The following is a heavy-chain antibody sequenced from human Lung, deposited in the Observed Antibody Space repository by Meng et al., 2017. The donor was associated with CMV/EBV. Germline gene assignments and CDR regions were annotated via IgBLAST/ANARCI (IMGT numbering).Heavy chain of an antibody. V-gene: IGHV5-51*01. J-gene: IGHJ3*02. CDR3: ARPGYHASSDYFWTFDI. D-gene: IGHD3-16*01. Sequence: ESXKISXQGSGYSFTNYWIAWVRQMPGKGLEWMGIIYPGDSDTRYSPSFQGHVTILADKSINTAYLQWSSLKASDTAVYYCARPGYHASSDYFWTFDIWGQGTMVTFSS. CDR1: GYSFTNYW. CDR2: IYPGDSDT.